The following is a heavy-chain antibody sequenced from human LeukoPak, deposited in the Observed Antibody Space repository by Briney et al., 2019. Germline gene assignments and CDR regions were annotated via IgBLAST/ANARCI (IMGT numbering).Heavy chain of an antibody. CDR3: AKDREGLSSGYDLEYFDY. V-gene: IGHV3-23*01. CDR2: ISGSGGNT. CDR1: GFTFSTYA. D-gene: IGHD5-12*01. Sequence: GGSLRLSCAASGFTFSTYAMNWVRQAPGKGLEWVSGISGSGGNTYYADSVKGRFTISRDNSKNTLFLQMNSLRAEDTAVYYCAKDREGLSSGYDLEYFDYWGQGTLVTVSS. J-gene: IGHJ4*02.